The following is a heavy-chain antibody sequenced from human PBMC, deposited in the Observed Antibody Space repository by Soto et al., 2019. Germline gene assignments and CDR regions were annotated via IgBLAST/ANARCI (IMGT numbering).Heavy chain of an antibody. V-gene: IGHV3-11*01. D-gene: IGHD6-13*01. CDR2: ISSSGNSM. J-gene: IGHJ4*02. Sequence: QVQLVESGGGLVMPGESLRLSCAASGFTFSDHYMSWIRQAPGKGLEWVSYISSSGNSMYYADSVKGGFTVSRDNAENSLYLQMNSLRAEDTAVYYCARRAASGRHFDHWGQGTLVSVSS. CDR1: GFTFSDHY. CDR3: ARRAASGRHFDH.